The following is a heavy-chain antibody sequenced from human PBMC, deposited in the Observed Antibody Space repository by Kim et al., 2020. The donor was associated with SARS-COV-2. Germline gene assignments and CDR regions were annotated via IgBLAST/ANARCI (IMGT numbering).Heavy chain of an antibody. V-gene: IGHV4-39*01. CDR1: GGSISSSSYY. Sequence: SETLSLTCTVSGGSISSSSYYWGWIRQPPGKGLEWIGSIYYSGSTYCNPSLKSRVTISVDTSKNQFSLKLSSVTAADTAVYYCARDLSIAVAGMGARDAFDIWGQGTMVTVSS. CDR3: ARDLSIAVAGMGARDAFDI. CDR2: IYYSGST. D-gene: IGHD6-19*01. J-gene: IGHJ3*02.